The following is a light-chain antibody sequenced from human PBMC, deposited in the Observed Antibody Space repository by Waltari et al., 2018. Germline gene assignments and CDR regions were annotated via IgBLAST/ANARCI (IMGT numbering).Light chain of an antibody. Sequence: EVLLTQSPVTLSVSPGEPATLSCRASESVNSDLAWYYQKPGQAPRLLTYASSARATGVPVRFTGSGFDTDFTLTISSLQSEDLGIYHCQQYNKWPPTFGGGTKVEIK. J-gene: IGKJ4*01. CDR3: QQYNKWPPT. CDR1: ESVNSD. CDR2: ASS. V-gene: IGKV3-15*01.